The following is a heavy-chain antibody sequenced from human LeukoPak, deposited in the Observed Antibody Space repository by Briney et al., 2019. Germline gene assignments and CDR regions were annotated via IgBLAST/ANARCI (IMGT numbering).Heavy chain of an antibody. V-gene: IGHV1-8*02. Sequence: VASVKVSCKASGYTLTDYYMHWVRQAPGQGLEWMGWMNPNSGNTGYAQKFQGRVTMTRNTSISTAYMELSSLRSEDTAVYYCASGYSSSWYEEDAFDIWGQGTMVTVSS. CDR3: ASGYSSSWYEEDAFDI. CDR2: MNPNSGNT. J-gene: IGHJ3*02. CDR1: GYTLTDYY. D-gene: IGHD6-13*01.